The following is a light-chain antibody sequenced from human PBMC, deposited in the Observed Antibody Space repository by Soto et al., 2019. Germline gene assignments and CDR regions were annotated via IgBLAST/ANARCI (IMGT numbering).Light chain of an antibody. J-gene: IGLJ1*01. CDR3: SSLSTTSTPIV. V-gene: IGLV2-14*01. CDR1: SSDVGGYNY. CDR2: EVS. Sequence: QSVLTQPASVSGSPGQSITISCTGTSSDVGGYNYVSWYQQQSGKAPKLMIHEVSNRPSGVSNRFSGSKSGNTASLTISGLQPEDEAYYYCSSLSTTSTPIVFGTGTKVTVL.